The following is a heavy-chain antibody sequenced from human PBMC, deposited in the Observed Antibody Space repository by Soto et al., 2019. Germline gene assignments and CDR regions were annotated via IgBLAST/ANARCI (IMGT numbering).Heavy chain of an antibody. CDR2: ISYDGSNK. CDR3: AKALSRDGYNFLDY. CDR1: GFTFSSYG. Sequence: GGSLRLSCAASGFTFSSYGMHWVRQAPGKGLEWVAVISYDGSNKYYADSVKGRFTISRDNSKNTLYLQMNSLRAEDTAVYYCAKALSRDGYNFLDYWGQGTLVTVSS. J-gene: IGHJ4*02. V-gene: IGHV3-30*18. D-gene: IGHD1-1*01.